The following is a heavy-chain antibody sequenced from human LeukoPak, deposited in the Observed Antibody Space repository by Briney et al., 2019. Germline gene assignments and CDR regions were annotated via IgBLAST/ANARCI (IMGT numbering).Heavy chain of an antibody. D-gene: IGHD3-22*01. CDR2: INHSGST. J-gene: IGHJ4*02. V-gene: IGHV4-34*01. CDR3: ARILGYDSSGYYHHDFDY. Sequence: SETLSLTCAVYGGSFSGYYWSWIRQPPGKGLEWIGEINHSGSTNYNPSLKSRVTISVDTSKNQFSLKLSSVTAADTAVYYCARILGYDSSGYYHHDFDYWGQGTLVTVSS. CDR1: GGSFSGYY.